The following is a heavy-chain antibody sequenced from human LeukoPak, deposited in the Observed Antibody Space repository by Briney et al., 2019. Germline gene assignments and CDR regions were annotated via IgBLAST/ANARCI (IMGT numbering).Heavy chain of an antibody. D-gene: IGHD6-19*01. CDR2: IYYSGST. J-gene: IGHJ4*02. Sequence: SETLSLTCTVSGGSISSYSWNWIRQPPGKGLEWIGYIYYSGSTNYNPSLKSRVTISVDTSKNQFSLKLSSVTAADTAVYYCARAAESSGWTDYWGQGTLVTVSS. CDR1: GGSISSYS. CDR3: ARAAESSGWTDY. V-gene: IGHV4-59*01.